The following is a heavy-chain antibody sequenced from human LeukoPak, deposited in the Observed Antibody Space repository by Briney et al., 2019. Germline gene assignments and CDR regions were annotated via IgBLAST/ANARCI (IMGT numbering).Heavy chain of an antibody. CDR3: ARSRAAGLYYFDY. D-gene: IGHD6-13*01. CDR1: GGSISSRY. Sequence: SETLSLTCTVSGGSISSRYWSWIRQPPGKGLEWIGYIYYSGSTNYNPSLKSRVTISVDTSKNQFSLKLSSVTAADTAVYYCARSRAAGLYYFDYWGQGTLVTVSS. J-gene: IGHJ4*02. V-gene: IGHV4-59*11. CDR2: IYYSGST.